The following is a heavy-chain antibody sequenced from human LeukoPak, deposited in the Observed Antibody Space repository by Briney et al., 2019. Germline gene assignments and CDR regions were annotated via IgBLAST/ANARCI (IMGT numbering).Heavy chain of an antibody. CDR2: INPNSDGT. J-gene: IGHJ5*02. CDR1: GYTFTGYY. CDR3: ARDRKGYYYDSSGYRPIWFDP. D-gene: IGHD3-22*01. V-gene: IGHV1-2*02. Sequence: ASVKVSCKASGYTFTGYYMHWVRQAPGQGLEWMGWINPNSDGTNYAQKFQGRVTMTRDTSISTAYMELSRLRSDDTAVYYCARDRKGYYYDSSGYRPIWFDPWGQGTLVTVSS.